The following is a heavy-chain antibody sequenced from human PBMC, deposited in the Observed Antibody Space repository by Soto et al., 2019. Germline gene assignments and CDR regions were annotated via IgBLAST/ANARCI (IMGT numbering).Heavy chain of an antibody. D-gene: IGHD1-1*01. CDR3: TRGQEVWWNEGPLGLHGLDV. CDR2: MNPSSANT. Sequence: ASVKVSYKASRYTFISYDINWVRQAPGQGLEWMGWMNPSSANTGYAQKFQGRISMTRNTSMNTAYMELNSLTSEDTAVYYCTRGQEVWWNEGPLGLHGLDVWGQGTTVTVSS. J-gene: IGHJ6*02. V-gene: IGHV1-8*01. CDR1: RYTFISYD.